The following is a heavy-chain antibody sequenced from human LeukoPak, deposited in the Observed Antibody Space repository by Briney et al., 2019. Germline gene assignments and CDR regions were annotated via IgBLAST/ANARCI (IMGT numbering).Heavy chain of an antibody. Sequence: SETLSLTCAVSGYSIRSDFFWGWIRQPPGKGLEWIGSISHSGSTYYSPSLKSRVTISVDTSKNQFSLKLSSVTAADTAMYYCARHVWTSSSSDYWGQGTLVTVSS. V-gene: IGHV4-38-2*01. D-gene: IGHD6-6*01. CDR2: ISHSGST. J-gene: IGHJ4*02. CDR1: GYSIRSDFF. CDR3: ARHVWTSSSSDY.